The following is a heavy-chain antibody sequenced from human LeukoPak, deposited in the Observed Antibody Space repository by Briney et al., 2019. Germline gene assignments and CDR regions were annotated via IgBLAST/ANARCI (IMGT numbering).Heavy chain of an antibody. V-gene: IGHV1-18*01. CDR3: VRDHPSAHYFDY. J-gene: IGHJ4*02. Sequence: ASVKVSCKASGYTFTSYGISWVRQAPGQGLEWMGWISAYNGNTNYAQKLQGRVTMTTDTSTSTAYMELRSLRSDDTAVYYCVRDHPSAHYFDYWGQGTLVTVSS. CDR1: GYTFTSYG. CDR2: ISAYNGNT.